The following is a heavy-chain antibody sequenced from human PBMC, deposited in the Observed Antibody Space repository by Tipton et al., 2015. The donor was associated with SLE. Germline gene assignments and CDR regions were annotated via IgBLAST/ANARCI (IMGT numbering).Heavy chain of an antibody. CDR2: VSYSGST. V-gene: IGHV4-34*11. CDR1: GGSFSGYY. Sequence: TLSLTCAVYGGSFSGYYWIWVRQPPGKGLEWIGSVSYSGSTYYNPSLRGRVTISGDTSKNQFSLTLNSVTAADTAVYFCARQPYYESPFDYWGQGTLVTVSS. J-gene: IGHJ4*02. CDR3: ARQPYYESPFDY. D-gene: IGHD3-22*01.